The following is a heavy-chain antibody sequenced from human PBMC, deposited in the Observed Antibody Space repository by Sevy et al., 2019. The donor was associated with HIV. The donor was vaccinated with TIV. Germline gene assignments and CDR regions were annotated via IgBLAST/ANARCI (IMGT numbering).Heavy chain of an antibody. Sequence: ASVKVSYKVSGYTLTELSMHWVRQAPGKGLEWMGGFDPEDGETIYAQKFQGRVTMTEDTSTDTAYMELSSLRSEDTAVYYCATDNSTYYYDSSGYYYFWAFDIWGQGTMVTVSS. J-gene: IGHJ3*02. CDR3: ATDNSTYYYDSSGYYYFWAFDI. D-gene: IGHD3-22*01. CDR1: GYTLTELS. CDR2: FDPEDGET. V-gene: IGHV1-24*01.